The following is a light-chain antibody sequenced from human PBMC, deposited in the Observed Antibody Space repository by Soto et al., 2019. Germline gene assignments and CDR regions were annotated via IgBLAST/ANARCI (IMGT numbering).Light chain of an antibody. V-gene: IGLV1-40*01. J-gene: IGLJ2*01. Sequence: QSVLTQPPSLSGAPGQNIIISCTGGGSNIGAGFDVHWYQQLPGTAPKLLIYGNTIRPSGVPDRFSGSKSGTSASLVITGLQAEDEADYYCQSYDTGLSGPVVFGGGTQLTVL. CDR2: GNT. CDR3: QSYDTGLSGPVV. CDR1: GSNIGAGFD.